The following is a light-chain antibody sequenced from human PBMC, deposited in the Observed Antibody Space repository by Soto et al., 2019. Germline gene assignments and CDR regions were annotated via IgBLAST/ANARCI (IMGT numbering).Light chain of an antibody. CDR3: QQYDSYSWT. CDR1: QSVSNW. V-gene: IGKV1-5*01. J-gene: IGKJ1*01. Sequence: DIQMTQSPSTLSASVGERVTITCRASQSVSNWLDWYQQKPGKAPKLLIYDVSSLESGVPSRFTGSGSGTEFILTISSLQPDDFATCYGQQYDSYSWTFDQGTKGE. CDR2: DVS.